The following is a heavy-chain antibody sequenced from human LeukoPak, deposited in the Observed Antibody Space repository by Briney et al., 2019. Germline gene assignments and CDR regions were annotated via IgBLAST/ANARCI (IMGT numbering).Heavy chain of an antibody. V-gene: IGHV4-34*01. CDR3: AGGDYDILTGYDLPFDY. CDR2: INHSGST. J-gene: IGHJ4*02. Sequence: SETLSLTCAVYGGSFTAFYWSWIRQPPGKGLEWIGEINHSGSTNYNPSLKSRVTISIDTSKNQFSLKLTSVTAADTAVYYCAGGDYDILTGYDLPFDYWGQGTLVTVSS. D-gene: IGHD3-9*01. CDR1: GGSFTAFY.